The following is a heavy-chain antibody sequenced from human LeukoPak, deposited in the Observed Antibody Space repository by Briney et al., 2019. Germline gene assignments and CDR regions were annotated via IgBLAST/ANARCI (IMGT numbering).Heavy chain of an antibody. CDR1: GYSISSGYY. CDR2: IYHSGST. J-gene: IGHJ4*02. Sequence: PSETLSLTCTVSGYSISSGYYWGWIRQPPGKGLEWIGSIYHSGSTYYNPSLKSRVTISVDTSKNQFSLKLSSVTAADTAVYYCAIHKGDSSSWYRYWATFDYWGQGTLVTVSS. D-gene: IGHD6-13*01. V-gene: IGHV4-38-2*02. CDR3: AIHKGDSSSWYRYWATFDY.